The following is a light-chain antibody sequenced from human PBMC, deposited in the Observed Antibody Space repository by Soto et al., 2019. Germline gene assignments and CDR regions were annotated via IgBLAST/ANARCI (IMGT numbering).Light chain of an antibody. CDR3: SSYAGGIKWV. CDR2: EVS. V-gene: IGLV2-8*01. J-gene: IGLJ3*02. Sequence: QSALTQPPSASGSPGQSVTISCTGTSGDVGGYNFVSWYQQHPGKAPKFMIYEVSKRPSGVPDRFSGSKSGNTASLTVSGLQAEDEADYYCSSYAGGIKWVFGGGTMLTVL. CDR1: SGDVGGYNF.